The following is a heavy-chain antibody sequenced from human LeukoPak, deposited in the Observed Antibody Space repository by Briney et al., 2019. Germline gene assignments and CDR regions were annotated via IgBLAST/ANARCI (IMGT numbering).Heavy chain of an antibody. Sequence: PGGSLRLSCAASGFTFSSYGMSWVRQAPGKGLEWVSTINGGPDVNTYYADSVKGRFTISRDNSRNTLYLQMNSLRAEDTAIYFCAKDFAISLRFGEDYYGMDVWGQGTTVTVSS. D-gene: IGHD3-10*01. J-gene: IGHJ6*02. V-gene: IGHV3-23*01. CDR2: INGGPDVNT. CDR1: GFTFSSYG. CDR3: AKDFAISLRFGEDYYGMDV.